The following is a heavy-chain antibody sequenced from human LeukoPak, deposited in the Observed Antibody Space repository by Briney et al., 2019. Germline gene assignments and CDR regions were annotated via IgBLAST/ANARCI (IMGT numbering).Heavy chain of an antibody. CDR1: GFTFSSYE. Sequence: PGGSLRLSCAASGFTFSSYEMNWVRQAPGKGLEWVSYISSSGSTIYYADSVKGRFTISTDNAKNTLYLQMNSLRAEDTAVYYCARDFTPSIYYDNSGYYDLWGQGTLVTVSS. J-gene: IGHJ5*02. D-gene: IGHD3-22*01. CDR3: ARDFTPSIYYDNSGYYDL. CDR2: ISSSGSTI. V-gene: IGHV3-48*03.